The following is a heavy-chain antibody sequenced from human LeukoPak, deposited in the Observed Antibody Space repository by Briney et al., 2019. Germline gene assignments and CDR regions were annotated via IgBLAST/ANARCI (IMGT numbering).Heavy chain of an antibody. V-gene: IGHV4-34*01. D-gene: IGHD3-3*01. CDR3: ARDSFDFWSGYLVPYYYYYMDV. CDR2: INHSGST. CDR1: GGSFSGYY. Sequence: SETLSLTCAVYGGSFSGYYWSWIRQPPGKGLEWIGEINHSGSTNYNPSLKSRVTISVDTSKNQFSLKLSSVTAADTAVYYCARDSFDFWSGYLVPYYYYYMDVWGKGTTVTVSS. J-gene: IGHJ6*03.